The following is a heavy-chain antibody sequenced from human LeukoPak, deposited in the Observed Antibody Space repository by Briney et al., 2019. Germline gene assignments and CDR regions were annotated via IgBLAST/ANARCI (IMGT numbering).Heavy chain of an antibody. D-gene: IGHD2/OR15-2a*01. J-gene: IGHJ4*02. V-gene: IGHV1-18*01. CDR2: ITAYNGNT. Sequence: ASEEVSCKTSGYSFTTYGTNWVRQAPGQGLEWMGWITAYNGNTNYAHKFQGRFTMTTDTYTRTVYMELRGLKSNDTAVYYCARGVSNRWADFWGQGTLVTVSS. CDR1: GYSFTTYG. CDR3: ARGVSNRWADF.